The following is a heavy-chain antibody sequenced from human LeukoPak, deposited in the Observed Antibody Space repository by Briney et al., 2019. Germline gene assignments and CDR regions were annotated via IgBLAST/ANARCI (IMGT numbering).Heavy chain of an antibody. CDR2: IYPGDSDT. V-gene: IGHV5-51*01. J-gene: IGHJ4*02. CDR1: GYSFTSYW. CDR3: ARQRDSAYYDFWSGYFFFDY. D-gene: IGHD3-3*01. Sequence: GESLKISCKGSGYSFTSYWIGWVRQMPGKGLEWMGIIYPGDSDTRYSPSFQGQVTISADKSISIAYLQWSSLKAPDTAMYYCARQRDSAYYDFWSGYFFFDYWGQGTLVTASS.